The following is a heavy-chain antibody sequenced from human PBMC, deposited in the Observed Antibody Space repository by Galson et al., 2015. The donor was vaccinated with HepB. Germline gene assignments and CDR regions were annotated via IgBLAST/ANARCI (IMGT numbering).Heavy chain of an antibody. Sequence: SLRLSCAASGFTFSTYWMHWVRQAPGKGLEWVASIKPDGTVQAYVDSVKGRFTISRDNAKNSLSLHMNSLRVEDTAVYYCARDRDGGWSYDCWGQGTLVTVSS. CDR1: GFTFSTYW. CDR2: IKPDGTVQ. CDR3: ARDRDGGWSYDC. D-gene: IGHD6-19*01. V-gene: IGHV3-7*03. J-gene: IGHJ4*02.